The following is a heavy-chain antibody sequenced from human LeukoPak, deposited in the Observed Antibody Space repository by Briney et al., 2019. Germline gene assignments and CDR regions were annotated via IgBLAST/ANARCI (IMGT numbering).Heavy chain of an antibody. CDR3: ARQLSDYDYVWGSYRPTWWFDY. Sequence: SETLSLTCTVSGGSISSSSYYWGWIRQPPGKGLEWIGSIYYSGSTYYNPSLKSRVTISVGTSKNQFSLKLSSVTAADTAVYYCARQLSDYDYVWGSYRPTWWFDYWGQGTLVTVSS. CDR2: IYYSGST. CDR1: GGSISSSSYY. D-gene: IGHD3-16*02. J-gene: IGHJ4*02. V-gene: IGHV4-39*01.